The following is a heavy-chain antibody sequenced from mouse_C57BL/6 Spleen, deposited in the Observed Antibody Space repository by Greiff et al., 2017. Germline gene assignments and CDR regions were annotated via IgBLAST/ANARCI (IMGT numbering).Heavy chain of an antibody. Sequence: EVQLVESGPGLVKPSQSLSLTCSVTGYSITSGYYWNWIRQFPGNKLEWMGYISYDGSNNYNPSLKNRISITRDTSKNQFFLKLNSVTTEDTATYYCARDGGELTGTIAYWGQGTLVTVSA. CDR3: ARDGGELTGTIAY. CDR2: ISYDGSN. CDR1: GYSITSGYY. J-gene: IGHJ3*01. D-gene: IGHD4-1*01. V-gene: IGHV3-6*01.